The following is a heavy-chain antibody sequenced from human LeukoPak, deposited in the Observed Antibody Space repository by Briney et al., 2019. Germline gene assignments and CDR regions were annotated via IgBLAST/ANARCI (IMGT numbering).Heavy chain of an antibody. CDR3: ATDQRYAFDY. D-gene: IGHD3-9*01. V-gene: IGHV3-48*02. CDR2: IRTTAEGAKYA. Sequence: GGSLRVSRATSVFNFSDSRMTWVRHAPGKRLEWISNIRTTAEGAKYAYYADSVKGRVTISRDDGKNTLYLHMNSLRDDDTAVYYCATDQRYAFDYWGQGILVTVSS. J-gene: IGHJ4*02. CDR1: VFNFSDSR.